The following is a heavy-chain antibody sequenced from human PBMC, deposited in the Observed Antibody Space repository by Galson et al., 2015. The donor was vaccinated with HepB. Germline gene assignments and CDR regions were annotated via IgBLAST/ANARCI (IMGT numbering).Heavy chain of an antibody. CDR2: IIPILGIA. V-gene: IGHV1-69*04. J-gene: IGHJ1*01. CDR3: ANNGGKGVAEYFQH. D-gene: IGHD4-23*01. Sequence: SVKVSCKASGGTFSSYAIRWVRQAPGQGLEWMGRIIPILGIANYAQKFQGRVTITADNSTSTAYMELSSLSSEDTAVYYCANNGGKGVAEYFQHWGQGTLVTVSS. CDR1: GGTFSSYA.